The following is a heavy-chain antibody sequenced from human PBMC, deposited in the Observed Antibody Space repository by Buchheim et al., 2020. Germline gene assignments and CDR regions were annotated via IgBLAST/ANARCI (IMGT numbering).Heavy chain of an antibody. CDR1: GFTFSSYS. CDR2: ISSSSSTI. D-gene: IGHD5-12*01. CDR3: ARGKVATKKGAEYFQH. Sequence: EVQLVESGGGLVQPGGSLRLSCAASGFTFSSYSMNWVRQAPGKGLEWVSYISSSSSTIYYADSVKGRFTISRANAKNSLYLQMNSLRAEDTAVYYCARGKVATKKGAEYFQHWGQGTL. V-gene: IGHV3-48*01. J-gene: IGHJ1*01.